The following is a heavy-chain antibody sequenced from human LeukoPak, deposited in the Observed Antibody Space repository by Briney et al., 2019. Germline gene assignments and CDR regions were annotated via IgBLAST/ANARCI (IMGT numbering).Heavy chain of an antibody. CDR3: ARGQWLLPLDY. D-gene: IGHD3-22*01. CDR2: IIPILGIA. CDR1: GGTFSSYT. Sequence: ASVKVSCKASGGTFSSYTISWVRQAPGQGLEWMGRIIPILGIANYAQKFQGRVTITADKSTSTAYTELSSLRSEDTAVYYCARGQWLLPLDYWGQGTLVTVSS. V-gene: IGHV1-69*02. J-gene: IGHJ4*02.